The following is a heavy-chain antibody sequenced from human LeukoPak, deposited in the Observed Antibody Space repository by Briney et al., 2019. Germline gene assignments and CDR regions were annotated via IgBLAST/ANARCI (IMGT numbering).Heavy chain of an antibody. CDR3: TTDHIVLMVYDSPYYFDY. CDR2: IKSKTDGGTT. Sequence: GGSLRLSCAASGFTFSNAWMSWVRQAPGKGLEWVGRIKSKTDGGTTDYAAPVKGRFTISRDDSKNTSYLQMNSLKTADTSVYYCTTDHIVLMVYDSPYYFDYWGQGTLVTVSS. CDR1: GFTFSNAW. D-gene: IGHD2-8*01. J-gene: IGHJ4*02. V-gene: IGHV3-15*01.